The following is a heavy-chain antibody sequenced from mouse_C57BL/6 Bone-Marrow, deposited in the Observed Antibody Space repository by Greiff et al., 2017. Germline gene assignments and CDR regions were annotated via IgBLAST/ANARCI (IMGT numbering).Heavy chain of an antibody. Sequence: EVLLVESGGDFVKPGGSLKLSCAASGFTFSSYGMSWVRQTPDKRLEWVATISSGGSYTYYPDSVKGRFTISRDNANNTLYLQMSRLKSEDTAKYYCAGACYTYYYAMDYWGQGTSVTVSS. D-gene: IGHD2-12*01. J-gene: IGHJ4*01. CDR1: GFTFSSYG. V-gene: IGHV5-6*01. CDR3: AGACYTYYYAMDY. CDR2: ISSGGSYT.